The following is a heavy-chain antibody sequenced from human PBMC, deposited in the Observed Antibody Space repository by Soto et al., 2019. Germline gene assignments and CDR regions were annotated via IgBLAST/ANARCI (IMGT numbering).Heavy chain of an antibody. V-gene: IGHV4-59*08. CDR1: GGTISSYY. CDR3: ASHMVRGVPFGY. CDR2: IYFRGST. J-gene: IGHJ4*02. Sequence: SETLSLTCTVSGGTISSYYWSWIRQPPGKGLEWIGYIYFRGSTNYNPSLKSRVTISVDTSKNQFSLKLSSVTAADTAVYYCASHMVRGVPFGYWGQGTLVTVSS. D-gene: IGHD3-10*01.